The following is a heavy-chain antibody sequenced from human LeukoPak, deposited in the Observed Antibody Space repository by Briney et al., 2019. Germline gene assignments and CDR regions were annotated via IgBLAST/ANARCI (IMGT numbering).Heavy chain of an antibody. Sequence: ASVKVSCKASGYTFTGYYMHWVRQAPGQGLEWMGWINPNSGGTNYAQKFRGRVTMTRDTSSSTAYMELSRLRSDDTAVYYCARAIGYSYGQIWGQGTLVTVSS. J-gene: IGHJ4*02. CDR1: GYTFTGYY. V-gene: IGHV1-2*02. CDR3: ARAIGYSYGQI. D-gene: IGHD5-18*01. CDR2: INPNSGGT.